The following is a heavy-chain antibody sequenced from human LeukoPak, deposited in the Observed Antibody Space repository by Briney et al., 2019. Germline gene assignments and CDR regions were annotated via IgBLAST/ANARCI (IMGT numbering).Heavy chain of an antibody. J-gene: IGHJ6*03. CDR3: AKDPTTRYSSSSTPFYYYYMDV. D-gene: IGHD6-13*01. Sequence: GGSLTLSCAASGFTFTTYSMNWVRQAPGKGLEWVSYISSSSSSIYYADSVKGRFTISRDNARNSLYLQMNSLRAEDTAVYNCAKDPTTRYSSSSTPFYYYYMDVWGKGTTVTVSS. CDR1: GFTFTTYS. V-gene: IGHV3-48*01. CDR2: ISSSSSSI.